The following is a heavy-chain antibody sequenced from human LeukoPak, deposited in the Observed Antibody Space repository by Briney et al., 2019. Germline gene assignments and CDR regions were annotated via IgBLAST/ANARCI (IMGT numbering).Heavy chain of an antibody. CDR1: GSPFSTYG. CDR3: ARDYFSRAAVLGYFDL. V-gene: IGHV3-23*01. D-gene: IGHD2-15*01. Sequence: GGSLRLSCAASGSPFSTYGMGWVRQAPGKGLEWVSAISGSGDNTYYADSVKGRFTISRDEFKTTLYLQMNSLRAEDTAVYYCARDYFSRAAVLGYFDLWGRGTLVTVSS. CDR2: ISGSGDNT. J-gene: IGHJ2*01.